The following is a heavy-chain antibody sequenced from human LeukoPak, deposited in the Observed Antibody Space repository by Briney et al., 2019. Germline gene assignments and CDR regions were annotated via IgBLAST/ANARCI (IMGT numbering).Heavy chain of an antibody. D-gene: IGHD3-10*01. CDR1: GGSISSYY. CDR2: IYTSGST. CDR3: ARAEGFGELFGFDG. J-gene: IGHJ5*02. Sequence: PSETLSLTCTVSGGSISSYYWSWIRQPPGKGLEWIGRIYTSGSTTNNPSLKKRVTMLVDTSNNSFSLKLITVTTSDTAVYFCARAEGFGELFGFDGWGQATLVTASS. V-gene: IGHV4-4*07.